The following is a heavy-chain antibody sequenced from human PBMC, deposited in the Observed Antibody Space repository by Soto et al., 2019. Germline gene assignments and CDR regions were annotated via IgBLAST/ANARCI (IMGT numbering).Heavy chain of an antibody. D-gene: IGHD3-3*01. Sequence: SVKGSCHASGGTFSTYAISWGRQAPGQGLEWMGGIIPIFGTANYAQKFQGRVTITADESTSTAYMELSSLRSEDTAVYYCARDSPSDHDFWSGYQNRGMVWGQGTTVTVS. V-gene: IGHV1-69*01. CDR3: ARDSPSDHDFWSGYQNRGMV. J-gene: IGHJ6*02. CDR1: GGTFSTYA. CDR2: IIPIFGTA.